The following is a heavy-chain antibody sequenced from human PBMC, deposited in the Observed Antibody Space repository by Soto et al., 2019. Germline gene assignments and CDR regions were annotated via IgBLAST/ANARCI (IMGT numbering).Heavy chain of an antibody. CDR1: GFTFSSYG. Sequence: GGSLRLSCAASGFTFSSYGMHWVRQAPGKGLEWVAVIWYDGSNKYFADSVKGRFTISRDNSKNTLYLQMSSLRAEDTAVCYCARDVLIVSVAGTVGIDYWGQGTLVTVSS. CDR3: ARDVLIVSVAGTVGIDY. J-gene: IGHJ4*02. V-gene: IGHV3-33*01. CDR2: IWYDGSNK. D-gene: IGHD6-19*01.